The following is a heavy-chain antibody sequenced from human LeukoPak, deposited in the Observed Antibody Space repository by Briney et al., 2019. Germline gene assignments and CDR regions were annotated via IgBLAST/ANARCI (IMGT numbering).Heavy chain of an antibody. Sequence: GGSLRLSCAASGFTFSSYGMHWVRQAPGRGLEWVAVISYDGSNKYYADSVKGRFTISRDNSKNTLYLQMNSLRAEDTAVYYCARDDGVVPAAPHYFDYWGQGTLVTISS. CDR1: GFTFSSYG. CDR2: ISYDGSNK. CDR3: ARDDGVVPAAPHYFDY. V-gene: IGHV3-30*03. D-gene: IGHD2-2*01. J-gene: IGHJ4*02.